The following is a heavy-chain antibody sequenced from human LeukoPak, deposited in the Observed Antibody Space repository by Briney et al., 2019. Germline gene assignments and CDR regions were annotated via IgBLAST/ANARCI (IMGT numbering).Heavy chain of an antibody. CDR3: ATTIAVAGTIRVDY. CDR1: GGSISSSSYY. CDR2: IYYSGST. Sequence: PSETLSLTCTVSGGSISSSSYYWGWIRQPPGKGLEWIGSIYYSGSTYYNPSLKSRVTISVDTSKNQFSLKLSSVTAADTAVYYCATTIAVAGTIRVDYWGQGTLVTVSS. J-gene: IGHJ4*02. D-gene: IGHD6-19*01. V-gene: IGHV4-39*01.